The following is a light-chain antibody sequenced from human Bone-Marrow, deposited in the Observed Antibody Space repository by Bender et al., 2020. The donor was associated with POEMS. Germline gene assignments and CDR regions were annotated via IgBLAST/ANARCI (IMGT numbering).Light chain of an antibody. CDR1: SSDVGGYDF. V-gene: IGLV2-8*01. CDR3: SSYAGNNNLK. Sequence: QSALTQPPSASGSPGQSVTISCTGTSSDVGGYDFVSWYQHHAGKAPKLIIYEVSKRPSGVPDRFSGSKSVNTASLTVSGLQADDEADYYCSSYAGNNNLKFGGGTKLTVL. CDR2: EVS. J-gene: IGLJ2*01.